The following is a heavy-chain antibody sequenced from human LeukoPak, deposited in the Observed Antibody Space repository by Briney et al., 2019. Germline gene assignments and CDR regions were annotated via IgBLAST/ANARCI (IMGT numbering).Heavy chain of an antibody. CDR1: GFTFSSYG. J-gene: IGHJ6*03. CDR2: ISSNGGST. Sequence: GGSLRLSCAASGFTFSSYGMSWVRQAPGKGLEWVSAISSNGGSTYYANSVKGRFTISRDNSKNTLYLQMGSLRAEDMAVYYCARGAEIVATIRYYYYYMDVWGKGTTVTVSS. D-gene: IGHD5-12*01. V-gene: IGHV3-64*01. CDR3: ARGAEIVATIRYYYYYMDV.